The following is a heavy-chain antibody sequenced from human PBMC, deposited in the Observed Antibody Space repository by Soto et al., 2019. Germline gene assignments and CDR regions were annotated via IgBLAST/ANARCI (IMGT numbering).Heavy chain of an antibody. CDR3: ASDYGEIDAFDI. Sequence: QVQLVQSGAEVKKPGSSVKVSCKTSGGPFNNHAINWVRQAPGQGLEWVGLVIPTLGTADYAQKFQGRVTMTADEVTNTAYMELSSLRSDDTGVYYCASDYGEIDAFDIWGQGKSVTVSS. D-gene: IGHD4-17*01. J-gene: IGHJ3*02. CDR1: GGPFNNHA. V-gene: IGHV1-69*01. CDR2: VIPTLGTA.